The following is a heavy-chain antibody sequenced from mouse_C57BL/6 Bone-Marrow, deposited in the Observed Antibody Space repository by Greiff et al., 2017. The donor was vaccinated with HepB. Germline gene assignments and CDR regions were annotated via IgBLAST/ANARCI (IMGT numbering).Heavy chain of an antibody. CDR3: ARNDYGWYFDV. J-gene: IGHJ1*03. Sequence: VQLQQSGPELVKPGASVKISCKASGYTFTDYYMNWVKQSHGKSLEWIGDINPNNGGTSYNQKFKGKATLTVDKSSSTAYMELRSLTSEDSAVYYCARNDYGWYFDVWGTGTTVTVSS. V-gene: IGHV1-26*01. CDR1: GYTFTDYY. D-gene: IGHD2-4*01. CDR2: INPNNGGT.